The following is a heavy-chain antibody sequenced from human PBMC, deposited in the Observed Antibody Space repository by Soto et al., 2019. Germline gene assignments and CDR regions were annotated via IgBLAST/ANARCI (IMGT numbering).Heavy chain of an antibody. D-gene: IGHD2-2*01. J-gene: IGHJ6*02. CDR3: ARDNGEYQLLGQDYYYYGMDV. Sequence: GGSLRLSCAASGFTFSDYYMSWIRQAPGKGLEWISYISGSSTYSKYADSVKGRFTISRDNAKKSLYLQMNSLRAEDTAVYYCARDNGEYQLLGQDYYYYGMDVWGQGTTVTVSS. CDR2: ISGSSTYS. V-gene: IGHV3-11*06. CDR1: GFTFSDYY.